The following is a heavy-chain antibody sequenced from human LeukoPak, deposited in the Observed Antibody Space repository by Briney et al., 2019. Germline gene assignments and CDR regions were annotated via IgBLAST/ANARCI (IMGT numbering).Heavy chain of an antibody. CDR3: ARGFRNDYVWGSYPLIDY. CDR2: ISSSSSYI. D-gene: IGHD3-16*02. J-gene: IGHJ4*02. V-gene: IGHV3-21*01. Sequence: GGSLRLSCAASGFTFSSYSINWVRQAPGKGLEWVSSISSSSSYIYYADSVKGRFTISRDNAKNSLYLQMNSLRAEDTAVYYCARGFRNDYVWGSYPLIDYWGQGTLVTVSS. CDR1: GFTFSSYS.